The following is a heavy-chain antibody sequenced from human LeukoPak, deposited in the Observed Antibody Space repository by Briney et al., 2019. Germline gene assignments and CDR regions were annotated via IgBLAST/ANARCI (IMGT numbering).Heavy chain of an antibody. V-gene: IGHV5-51*01. D-gene: IGHD2-2*01. Sequence: GESLKISCKGSGYIFTNYWIGWVRQMPGKGLEWMGIIYPGDSDTRYSPSFQGQVTISADKSISTAYLQWSSLKASDTAMYYCARRVGYCSSTSCNWFDPWGQGTLVTVSS. CDR3: ARRVGYCSSTSCNWFDP. CDR1: GYIFTNYW. J-gene: IGHJ5*02. CDR2: IYPGDSDT.